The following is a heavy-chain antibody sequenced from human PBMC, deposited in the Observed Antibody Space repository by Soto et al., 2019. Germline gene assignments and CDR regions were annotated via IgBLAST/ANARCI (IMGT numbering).Heavy chain of an antibody. CDR3: ARDLSSCSSARCYSFYYGVDV. CDR2: INSDGSRT. CDR1: GFNFSRFW. J-gene: IGHJ6*02. Sequence: LRLSCTASGFNFSRFWTHWVRQVPGRGLVWVSHINSDGSRTSYADSVKGRFTISRDNAKNTLYLQMNSLRAEDTAVYYCARDLSSCSSARCYSFYYGVDVWGQGTTVTVSS. V-gene: IGHV3-74*01. D-gene: IGHD2-2*01.